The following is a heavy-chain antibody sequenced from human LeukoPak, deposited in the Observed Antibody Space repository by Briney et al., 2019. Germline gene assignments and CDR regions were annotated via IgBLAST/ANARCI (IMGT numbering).Heavy chain of an antibody. CDR2: IYHSGST. Sequence: SETLSLTCSVSGDSITNGDYYWTWIRQSPGEGLEWLGYIYHSGSTLYNPSLESRLFLSVDTSKNQFSLTLTSVTAADSTVFYCARGVRGRKWYYFDPWGRGTLVTVSS. CDR1: GDSITNGDYY. CDR3: ARGVRGRKWYYFDP. V-gene: IGHV4-30-4*01. D-gene: IGHD2-15*01. J-gene: IGHJ4*02.